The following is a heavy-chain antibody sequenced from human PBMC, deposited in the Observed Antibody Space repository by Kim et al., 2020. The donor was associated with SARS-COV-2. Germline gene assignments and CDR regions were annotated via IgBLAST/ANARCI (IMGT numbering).Heavy chain of an antibody. J-gene: IGHJ6*02. D-gene: IGHD6-19*01. CDR2: ISSSSSYI. Sequence: GGSLRLSCAASGFTFSSYSMNWVRQAPGKGLEWVSSISSSSSYIYYADSVKGRFTISRDNAKNSLYLQMNSLRAEDTAVYYCARAVIAVAGTTYYYYYYGMDVWGQGTTVTVSS. CDR3: ARAVIAVAGTTYYYYYYGMDV. CDR1: GFTFSSYS. V-gene: IGHV3-21*01.